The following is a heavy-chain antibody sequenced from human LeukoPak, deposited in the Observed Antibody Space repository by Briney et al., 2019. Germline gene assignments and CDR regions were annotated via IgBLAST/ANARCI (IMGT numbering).Heavy chain of an antibody. CDR2: INPSGGST. CDR1: GYTFTSYY. V-gene: IGHV1-46*01. Sequence: ASVKVSCKASGYTFTSYYMHWVRQAPGQGLEWMGIINPSGGSTSYAQKFQGRVTMTRVTSTSTVYMELSSLRSEDTAVYYCARGYSNPSHYYYYMDVWGKGTTVTVSS. D-gene: IGHD4-11*01. CDR3: ARGYSNPSHYYYYMDV. J-gene: IGHJ6*03.